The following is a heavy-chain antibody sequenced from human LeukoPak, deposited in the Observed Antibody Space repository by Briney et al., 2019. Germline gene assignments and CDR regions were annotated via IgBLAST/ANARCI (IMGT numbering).Heavy chain of an antibody. CDR1: GYSFTSYW. D-gene: IGHD1-26*01. CDR3: ASPSTSILGAFYGMDV. J-gene: IGHJ6*02. CDR2: IYPGDSDT. Sequence: GESLKISCQGSGYSFTSYWIGWVRQMPGKGLEWMGIIYPGDSDTRYSPSFQGQVTISADKSISTAYLQWSSLKASDTAMYYCASPSTSILGAFYGMDVWGQGTTVTVSS. V-gene: IGHV5-51*01.